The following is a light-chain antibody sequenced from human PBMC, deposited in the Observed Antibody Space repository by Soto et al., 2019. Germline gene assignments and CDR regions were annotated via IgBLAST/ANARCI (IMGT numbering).Light chain of an antibody. V-gene: IGLV1-51*02. CDR1: SSSIGNNY. CDR2: ESN. Sequence: QSVLTQPPSVSAAPGQKVIISCSGSSSSIGNNYVSWYQQLPGTATKLLIYESNRRPLGISDRFSAAKSGTSATLGISGLQSGDEADYYCGSWEKSLSGFVFGTGTKLTVL. CDR3: GSWEKSLSGFV. J-gene: IGLJ1*01.